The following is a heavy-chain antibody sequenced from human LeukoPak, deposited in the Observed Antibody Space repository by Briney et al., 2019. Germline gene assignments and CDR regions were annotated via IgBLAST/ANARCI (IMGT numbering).Heavy chain of an antibody. CDR1: GFTFSSYS. D-gene: IGHD7-27*01. V-gene: IGHV3-7*01. Sequence: GGSLRLSCAASGFTFSSYSMNWVRQAPGKGLEWVANIKTDGSQIYYVDSVKGRFTISRDNAKNSLYLQMNSLRAEDTAVYYCARDLNWETYWGQGTLVSVSS. CDR3: ARDLNWETY. J-gene: IGHJ4*02. CDR2: IKTDGSQI.